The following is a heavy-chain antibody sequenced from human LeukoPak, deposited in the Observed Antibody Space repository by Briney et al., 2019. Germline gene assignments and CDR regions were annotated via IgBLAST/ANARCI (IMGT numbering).Heavy chain of an antibody. CDR3: ARRYCSGGSCYSEYDYFDY. CDR2: IDWVDDK. D-gene: IGHD2-15*01. CDR1: GFSLSTSGMC. V-gene: IGHV2-70*11. J-gene: IGHJ4*02. Sequence: SGPTLVNPTQTLTLTCTFSGFSLSTSGMCVSWIRQPPGKALEWLARIDWVDDKYYSTSLKTRLTISKDTSKNQVVLTMTNIDPVDTATYYCARRYCSGGSCYSEYDYFDYWGQGTLVTVSS.